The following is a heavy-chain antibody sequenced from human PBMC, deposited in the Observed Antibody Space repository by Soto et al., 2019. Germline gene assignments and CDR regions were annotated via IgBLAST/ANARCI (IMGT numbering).Heavy chain of an antibody. CDR3: ARSTVTTAYLYYFDY. J-gene: IGHJ4*02. CDR2: ISGYSGHT. V-gene: IGHV1-18*01. CDR1: GYTFNTYG. Sequence: ASVKVSCKTSGYTFNTYGITWVRQAPGQGLEWMGWISGYSGHTKYAEKVQGRVTMTTDPFTSTGYMELSRLTYEDTAVYYCARSTVTTAYLYYFDYWGQGTLVTVSS. D-gene: IGHD4-17*01.